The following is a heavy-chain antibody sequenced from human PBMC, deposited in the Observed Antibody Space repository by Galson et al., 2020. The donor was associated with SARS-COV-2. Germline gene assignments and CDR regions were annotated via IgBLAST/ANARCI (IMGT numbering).Heavy chain of an antibody. CDR2: IYSSGNT. CDR3: ARHGGVMVRGAAYGMDG. V-gene: IGHV4-59*08. CDR1: GGSINNYY. J-gene: IGHJ6*02. D-gene: IGHD3-10*01. Sequence: ASETLSLTCTVSGGSINNYYWSWIRQSPGKGLEWIGNIYSSGNTNYNPSLKSPVTISVDTSKNQFSLKVRSVTAADTAVYYCARHGGVMVRGAAYGMDGWGQGTTVTVAS.